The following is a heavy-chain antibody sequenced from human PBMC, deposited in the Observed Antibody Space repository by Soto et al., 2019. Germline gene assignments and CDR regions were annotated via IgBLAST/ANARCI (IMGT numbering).Heavy chain of an antibody. CDR1: GFTFSSYG. Sequence: GVSLRLSCAASGFTFSSYGMHWVRQAPGKGLEWVAVISYDGSNKYYADSVKGRFTISRDNSKNTLYLQMNSLRAEDTAVYYCAKDSSYGDYVYKDYWGQGTLVNVSS. J-gene: IGHJ4*02. D-gene: IGHD4-17*01. V-gene: IGHV3-30*18. CDR3: AKDSSYGDYVYKDY. CDR2: ISYDGSNK.